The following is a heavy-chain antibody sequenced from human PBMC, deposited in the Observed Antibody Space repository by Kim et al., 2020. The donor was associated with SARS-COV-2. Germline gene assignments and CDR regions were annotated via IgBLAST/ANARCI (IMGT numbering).Heavy chain of an antibody. CDR3: GAPLGDRLPFYL. J-gene: IGHJ4*02. V-gene: IGHV1-24*01. D-gene: IGHD3-16*01. CDR1: GYTLSEMS. CDR2: FDREDGQT. Sequence: ASVKVSCKVSGYTLSEMSMHWVRQAPGEGLQWMRGFDREDGQTTYAQPFQGRLTLTEDTSTDTAYMDLSSLRSDDTAVYYCGAPLGDRLPFYLWGQGTLVTVSS.